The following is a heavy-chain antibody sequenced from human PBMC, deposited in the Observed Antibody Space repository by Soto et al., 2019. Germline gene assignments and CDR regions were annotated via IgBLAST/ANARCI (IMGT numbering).Heavy chain of an antibody. CDR3: ARGVYCGGACYSGTDY. CDR2: FHNSGKT. Sequence: SETLSLTCTVSGGSINNVIYYWTWIRQHPGEGLEWIGYFHNSGKTYYNPSLASRVSISGDTSNNKFSLNLYSVTAADTAVYYCARGVYCGGACYSGTDYWGQGAQVTVSS. V-gene: IGHV4-31*03. CDR1: GGSINNVIYY. D-gene: IGHD2-21*02. J-gene: IGHJ4*02.